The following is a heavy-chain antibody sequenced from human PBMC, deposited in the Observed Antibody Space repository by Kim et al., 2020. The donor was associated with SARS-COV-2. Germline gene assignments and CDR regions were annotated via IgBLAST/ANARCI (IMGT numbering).Heavy chain of an antibody. D-gene: IGHD3-10*01. J-gene: IGHJ4*02. CDR3: AKITAIVSVGSVY. V-gene: IGHV3-23*01. Sequence: YADSVKGRFTIYRANSKSTLYLQVNNLRAEDTAVYYCAKITAIVSVGSVYWGQGTLVTVSS.